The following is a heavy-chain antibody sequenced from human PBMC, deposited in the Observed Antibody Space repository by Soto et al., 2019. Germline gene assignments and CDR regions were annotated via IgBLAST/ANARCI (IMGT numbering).Heavy chain of an antibody. D-gene: IGHD3-22*01. CDR1: GFTVSSNY. J-gene: IGHJ4*02. CDR2: IYSGGST. CDR3: ARVNSSGYYDFDY. Sequence: GGSLRLSCAASGFTVSSNYMSWVRQAPGKGLEWVSVIYSGGSTYYADSVKGRFTISRDNSKNTLYLQMNSLRAEDMAVYYCARVNSSGYYDFDYWGQGTLVTVSS. V-gene: IGHV3-53*01.